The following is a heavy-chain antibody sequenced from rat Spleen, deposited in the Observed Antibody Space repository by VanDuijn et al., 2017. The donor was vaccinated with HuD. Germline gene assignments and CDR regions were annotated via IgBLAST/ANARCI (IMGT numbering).Heavy chain of an antibody. D-gene: IGHD1-11*01. CDR3: ARRHYGYTDYFDY. Sequence: EVQLVESGGGLVQPGRSLKVSCAASGFTFSNYGMHWIRQAPKKGLEWVASISYGAGNTYYRDSVKGRFTISRDIAKSTLYLQIDSLGSEDTATYYCARRHYGYTDYFDYWGQGVMVTVSS. V-gene: IGHV5-19*01. CDR2: ISYGAGNT. J-gene: IGHJ2*01. CDR1: GFTFSNYG.